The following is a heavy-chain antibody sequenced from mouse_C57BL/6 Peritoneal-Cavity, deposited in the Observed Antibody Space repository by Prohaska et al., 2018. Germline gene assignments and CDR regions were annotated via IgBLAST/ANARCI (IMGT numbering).Heavy chain of an antibody. CDR1: GYSITSGYY. Sequence: DVQLQESGPGLVKPSQSLSLTCSVTGYSITSGYYWNWIRQFPGNKLEWMGYISYDGSNNYNPSLKNRISITRDTSKNQFFLKLNSVTTEDTATYYCARASFLWYFDVWGTGTTVTVSS. CDR2: ISYDGSN. V-gene: IGHV3-6*01. J-gene: IGHJ1*03. CDR3: ARASFLWYFDV.